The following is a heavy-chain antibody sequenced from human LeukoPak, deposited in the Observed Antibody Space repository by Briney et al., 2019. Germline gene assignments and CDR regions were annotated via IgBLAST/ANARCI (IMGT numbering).Heavy chain of an antibody. D-gene: IGHD6-6*01. Sequence: GGSLRLSCAASGFTFTSFWMAWVRQAPGQGLEWVANIAQDGSEAVYADSVRGRFTISRDNAENPLFLQMNSLRAEDTAVYFCSNGIYSTSYWGQGTPVIVSS. CDR3: SNGIYSTSY. CDR1: GFTFTSFW. CDR2: IAQDGSEA. V-gene: IGHV3-7*01. J-gene: IGHJ4*02.